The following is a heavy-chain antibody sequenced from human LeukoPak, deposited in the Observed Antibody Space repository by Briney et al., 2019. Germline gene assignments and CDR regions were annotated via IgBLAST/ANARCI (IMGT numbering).Heavy chain of an antibody. Sequence: PGGSLRLSCAASGFTFSSYSMNWVRQAPGKGLEWVSYISSSSSTIYYADSVKGRFTISRDNANSSLYLQMNSLRGEDAAVYYCATAEGPTGLYYFDYWGQGTLVTVSS. CDR3: ATAEGPTGLYYFDY. V-gene: IGHV3-48*04. CDR1: GFTFSSYS. CDR2: ISSSSSTI. J-gene: IGHJ4*02.